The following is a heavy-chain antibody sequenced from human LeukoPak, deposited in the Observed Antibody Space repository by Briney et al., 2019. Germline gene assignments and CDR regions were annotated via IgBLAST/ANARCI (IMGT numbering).Heavy chain of an antibody. CDR2: ISSSSSTI. CDR1: GFTFSSYS. V-gene: IGHV3-48*04. Sequence: GGSLRLSCAASGFTFSSYSMNWVRQAPGKGLEWVSYISSSSSTIYYADSVKGRFTISRDNAKNSLYLQMNSLRAEDTAVYYCARDTSPSIAAVGYDAFDIWGQGTMVTVSS. CDR3: ARDTSPSIAAVGYDAFDI. D-gene: IGHD6-25*01. J-gene: IGHJ3*02.